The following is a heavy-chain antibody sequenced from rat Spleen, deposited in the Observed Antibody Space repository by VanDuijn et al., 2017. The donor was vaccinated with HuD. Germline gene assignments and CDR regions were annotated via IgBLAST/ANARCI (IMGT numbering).Heavy chain of an antibody. D-gene: IGHD1-6*01. CDR3: TTYSDYATSPFAY. CDR1: GFTYNDYA. V-gene: IGHV5S13*01. Sequence: EVQLVESGGGLVQPGGSLKLSCAASGFTYNDYAMAWVRQAPAKGLEWVATISTGGGDTYYRNSVRGRFTISRDNAKNTLYLQMDSLRSEETATYYCTTYSDYATSPFAYWGRGALVTVSS. J-gene: IGHJ3*01. CDR2: ISTGGGDT.